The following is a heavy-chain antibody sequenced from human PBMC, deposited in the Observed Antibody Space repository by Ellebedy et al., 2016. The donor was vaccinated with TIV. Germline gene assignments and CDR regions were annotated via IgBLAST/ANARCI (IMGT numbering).Heavy chain of an antibody. J-gene: IGHJ4*02. D-gene: IGHD3-16*01. Sequence: MPSETLSLTCSVSGHSVISTEYSWGWVRQPPGKGLEWIGTAYYIEGSHSNPSLRSRVTISIDTSNHQFSLRLSSVTAADTAVYYCARQKRSDRVTLMSFDTWGRGTLVTVSS. V-gene: IGHV4-39*01. CDR2: AYYIEGS. CDR1: GHSVISTEYS. CDR3: ARQKRSDRVTLMSFDT.